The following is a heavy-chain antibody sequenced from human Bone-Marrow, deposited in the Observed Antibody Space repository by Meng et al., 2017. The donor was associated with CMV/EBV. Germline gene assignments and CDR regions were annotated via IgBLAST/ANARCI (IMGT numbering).Heavy chain of an antibody. CDR2: ISGHNDST. D-gene: IGHD3-10*01. CDR3: ARVNQRRGVRPNYYYYGMDV. V-gene: IGHV1-18*01. CDR1: GYTFTNYG. J-gene: IGHJ6*02. Sequence: ASVKVSCKASGYTFTNYGISWVRQAPGQGLEWMGWISGHNDSTKYAQKVQGRVTMTTDTSTSTAYMELRSLRSDDTAMYYCARVNQRRGVRPNYYYYGMDVWGQGTTVTVSS.